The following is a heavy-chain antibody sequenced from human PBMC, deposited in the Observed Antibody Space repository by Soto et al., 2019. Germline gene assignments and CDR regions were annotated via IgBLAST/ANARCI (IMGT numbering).Heavy chain of an antibody. J-gene: IGHJ4*02. Sequence: LSLTCTVSGATISSGGYYWSWVRQHPGKGLEWIGYIYYTGSTHYNPSLESRVTISVDTSQNQFSLRLDSVTAADTAVYFCARDRGDYGGNSGIDYWGQGTLVTVSS. D-gene: IGHD4-17*01. CDR3: ARDRGDYGGNSGIDY. CDR2: IYYTGST. CDR1: GATISSGGYY. V-gene: IGHV4-31*03.